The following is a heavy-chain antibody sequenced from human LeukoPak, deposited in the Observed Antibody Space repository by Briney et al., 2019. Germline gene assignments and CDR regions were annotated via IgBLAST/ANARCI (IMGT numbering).Heavy chain of an antibody. CDR1: GFTFDDYG. J-gene: IGHJ4*02. CDR3: AKVLVGAALGGFDY. CDR2: ISGDGGST. V-gene: IGHV3-43*02. Sequence: PGGSLRLPCAASGFTFDDYGMHWVRHAPGKGLEWVSLISGDGGSTYYADSVKGRFTISRDNSKNSLYLQMNSLRTEDTALYYCAKVLVGAALGGFDYWGQGTLVTVSS. D-gene: IGHD1-26*01.